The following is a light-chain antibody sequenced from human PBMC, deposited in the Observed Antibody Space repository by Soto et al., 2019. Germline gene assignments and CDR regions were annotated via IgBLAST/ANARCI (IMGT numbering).Light chain of an antibody. CDR3: CSYAGSYSYV. CDR1: SRDIGVYDS. CDR2: DVN. J-gene: IGLJ1*01. V-gene: IGLV2-11*01. Sequence: QSALTQPRSVSGSPGQSVAISCTGTSRDIGVYDSVSWYQQYPGKAPTVVIYDVNKRPSGVPDRFSGSKSDNTASLTISGLQAEDEADYYCCSYAGSYSYVFGIGTKVTVL.